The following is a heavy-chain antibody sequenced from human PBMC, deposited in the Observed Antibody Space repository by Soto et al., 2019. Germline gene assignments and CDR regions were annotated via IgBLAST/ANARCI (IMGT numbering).Heavy chain of an antibody. Sequence: GGSLRLSCAASGFTFSSYSMNWVRQAPGKGLEWVSSISSSSSYIYYADSVKGRFTISRDNAKNSLYLQMNSLRAEDTAVYYCARIFEVSGYSYGSDYWGQGTLVTVSS. J-gene: IGHJ4*02. D-gene: IGHD5-18*01. CDR3: ARIFEVSGYSYGSDY. CDR2: ISSSSSYI. V-gene: IGHV3-21*01. CDR1: GFTFSSYS.